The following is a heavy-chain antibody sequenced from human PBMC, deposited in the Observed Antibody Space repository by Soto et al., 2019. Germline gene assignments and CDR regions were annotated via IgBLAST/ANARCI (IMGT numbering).Heavy chain of an antibody. V-gene: IGHV4-59*08. D-gene: IGHD5-12*01. CDR2: IYYSGST. Sequence: PSETLSLTCTFSGGSISSYYWSLIRQPPGKGLEWIGYIYYSGSTNYNPSLKSRVTISVDTSKNQFSLKLSSVTAADTAVYYCARRTDSGYDWDFDYWGQGTLVTVSS. CDR3: ARRTDSGYDWDFDY. J-gene: IGHJ4*02. CDR1: GGSISSYY.